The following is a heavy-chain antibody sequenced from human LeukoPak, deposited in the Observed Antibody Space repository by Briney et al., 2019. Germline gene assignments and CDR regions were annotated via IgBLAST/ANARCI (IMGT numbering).Heavy chain of an antibody. CDR2: ISYDGSNK. J-gene: IGHJ4*02. CDR1: GFTFSSYA. D-gene: IGHD3-10*01. CDR3: ASIMVRGVIA. Sequence: HTGGSLRLSCAASGFTFSSYAMHWVRQAPGKGLEWVAVISYDGSNKYYADSVKGRFTISRDNAKNSLYLQMNSLRAEDTAVYYCASIMVRGVIAWGQGTLVTVSS. V-gene: IGHV3-30-3*01.